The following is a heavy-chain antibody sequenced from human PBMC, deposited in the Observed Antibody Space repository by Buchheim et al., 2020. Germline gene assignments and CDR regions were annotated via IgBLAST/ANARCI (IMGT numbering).Heavy chain of an antibody. D-gene: IGHD3-22*01. CDR1: GGSISSSSYY. CDR3: ARERYYYDSRSLDY. V-gene: IGHV4-39*07. J-gene: IGHJ4*02. Sequence: QLQLQESGPGLVKPSETLSLTCTVSGGSISSSSYYWGWIRQPPGKGLEWIGSIYYSGSTHYNPSLKSRAPISVDTSKNQFSPKLSSVTAADTAVYYCARERYYYDSRSLDYWGQGTL. CDR2: IYYSGST.